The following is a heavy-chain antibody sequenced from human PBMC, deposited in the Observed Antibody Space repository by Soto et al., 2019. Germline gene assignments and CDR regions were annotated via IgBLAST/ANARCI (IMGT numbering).Heavy chain of an antibody. V-gene: IGHV3-23*01. D-gene: IGHD3-10*01. J-gene: IGHJ4*02. CDR2: ISGSGGST. CDR3: AKGQGWFGDFDY. CDR1: GFTFSSYA. Sequence: EVQLLESGGGLVQPGGSLRLSCAASGFTFSSYAMSWVRQAPGKGLEWVSAISGSGGSTYYADSVKGRFTISRDNSKNTLYLQMNRLRAEDTAVYYCAKGQGWFGDFDYWGQGTLVTVSS.